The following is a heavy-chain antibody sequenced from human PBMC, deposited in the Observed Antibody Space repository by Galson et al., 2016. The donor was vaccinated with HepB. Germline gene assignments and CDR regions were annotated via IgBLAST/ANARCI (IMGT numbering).Heavy chain of an antibody. D-gene: IGHD1-26*01. CDR2: INPNSDNR. Sequence: SVKVSCKASGYTFRTFDIHWVRQAPGQGLGWMGWINPNSDNRGYAQKFQGRVTMTRDISISTAYIELTSLTSEDTAVYYCTRAAGADKFDLWGQGTLVTVS. CDR1: GYTFRTFD. V-gene: IGHV1-8*01. CDR3: TRAAGADKFDL. J-gene: IGHJ5*02.